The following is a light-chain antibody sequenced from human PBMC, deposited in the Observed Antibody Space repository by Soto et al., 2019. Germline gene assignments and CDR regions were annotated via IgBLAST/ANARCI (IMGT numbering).Light chain of an antibody. Sequence: QSVLTQPPSASGAPGQSVYISCSGSRSNIGTNPVNWYQQLPRTAPKLLFYTNTQRPSGVPDRFSASKSGTSASLAISVLQFEDEADYYCAAWDDSLNSVIFGGGTKLTVL. CDR3: AAWDDSLNSVI. CDR1: RSNIGTNP. J-gene: IGLJ2*01. CDR2: TNT. V-gene: IGLV1-44*01.